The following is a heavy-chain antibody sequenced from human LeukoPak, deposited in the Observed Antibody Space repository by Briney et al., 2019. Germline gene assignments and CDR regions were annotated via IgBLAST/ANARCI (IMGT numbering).Heavy chain of an antibody. V-gene: IGHV1-69*04. CDR1: GGTFSSYA. D-gene: IGHD3-10*01. CDR2: IIPILGIA. J-gene: IGHJ4*02. CDR3: ATNYYGSGSYYYYFDY. Sequence: ASVKVSCKASGGTFSSYAISWVRQAPGQGLEWMGRIIPILGIANYAQKFQGRVTITADKSTSTAYMELSSLRSEDTAVYYCATNYYGSGSYYYYFDYWGQGTLVTVSS.